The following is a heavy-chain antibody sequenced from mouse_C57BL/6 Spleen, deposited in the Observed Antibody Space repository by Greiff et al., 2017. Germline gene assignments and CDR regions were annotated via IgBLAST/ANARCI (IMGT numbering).Heavy chain of an antibody. D-gene: IGHD1-1*01. CDR1: GYTFTDYY. CDR2: INPNNGGT. CDR3: TRRDYGSSSYFGV. V-gene: IGHV1-26*01. Sequence: VQLQQSGPELVKPGASVKISCKASGYTFTDYYMNWVKQSHGKSLEWIGDINPNNGGTSYNQKFKGKATLTVDKSSSTAYMELRSLTSEDSAFYYCTRRDYGSSSYFGVWGTGTTVTVSS. J-gene: IGHJ1*03.